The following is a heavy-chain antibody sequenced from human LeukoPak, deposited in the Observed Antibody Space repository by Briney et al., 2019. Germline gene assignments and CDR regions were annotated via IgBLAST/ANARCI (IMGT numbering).Heavy chain of an antibody. CDR1: GFTFSSYA. V-gene: IGHV3-23*01. J-gene: IGHJ4*02. CDR3: AKGGGYSGDYVSAY. Sequence: GGSLRLSCAASGFTFSSYAMSCVRQAPGKGLEWVSALSGSGGGTHYADAVKGRFTISRDNSKNTLYLQMNSLRAADTAVYYCAKGGGYSGDYVSAYWGQGTLVTVSS. D-gene: IGHD4-17*01. CDR2: LSGSGGGT.